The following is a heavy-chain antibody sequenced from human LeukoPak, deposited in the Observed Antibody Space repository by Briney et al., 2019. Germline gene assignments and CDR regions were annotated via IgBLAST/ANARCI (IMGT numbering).Heavy chain of an antibody. CDR3: AKEGYSYGHGYFDY. V-gene: IGHV3-9*01. J-gene: IGHJ4*02. D-gene: IGHD5-18*01. CDR1: GFTFSSYA. CDR2: ISWNSGSI. Sequence: GGSLRLSCAASGFTFSSYAMHWVRQAPGKGLEWVSGISWNSGSIGYADSVKGRFTISRDNAKNSLYLQMNSLRAEDTALYYCAKEGYSYGHGYFDYWGQGTLVTVSS.